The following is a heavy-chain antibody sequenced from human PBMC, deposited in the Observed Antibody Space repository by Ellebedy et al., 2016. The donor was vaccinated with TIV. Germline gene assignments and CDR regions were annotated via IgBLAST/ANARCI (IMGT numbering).Heavy chain of an antibody. V-gene: IGHV1-46*01. CDR3: ARSMVRGADTFMWFDP. J-gene: IGHJ5*02. CDR2: INPSGGST. CDR1: GYTFTSYY. D-gene: IGHD3-10*01. Sequence: ASVKVSXKASGYTFTSYYMHWVRQAPGQGLEWMGIINPSGGSTSYAQKFQGRVTMTRDTSTSTAYMELSSLRSEDTAVYYCARSMVRGADTFMWFDPWGQGTLVTVSS.